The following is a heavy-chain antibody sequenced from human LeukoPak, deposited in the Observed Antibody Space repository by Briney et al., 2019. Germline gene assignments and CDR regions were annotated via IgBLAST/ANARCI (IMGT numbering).Heavy chain of an antibody. V-gene: IGHV3-7*01. CDR3: VRDQGDTTGSL. Sequence: GGSLRLSCVASGFNLGDFWVNWLRQAPGEGLEWVANMNQDGRQKHYLASGRGRFTISRDNARNSVYMQMDSLRDEGTSLYYCVRDQGDTTGSLGGKGTLVTVST. CDR1: GFNLGDFW. CDR2: MNQDGRQK. D-gene: IGHD2-15*01. J-gene: IGHJ4*02.